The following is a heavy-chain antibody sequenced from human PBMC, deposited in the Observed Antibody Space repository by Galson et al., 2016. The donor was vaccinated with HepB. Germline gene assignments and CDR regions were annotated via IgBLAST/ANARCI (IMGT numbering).Heavy chain of an antibody. D-gene: IGHD5-24*01. CDR3: AREFALEMGGDY. J-gene: IGHJ4*02. CDR2: ISSSGSTI. V-gene: IGHV3-48*03. CDR1: GFTFSSYE. Sequence: SLRLSCAASGFTFSSYEMNWVRQAPGKGLEWVSYISSSGSTIYYADSVKGRFTISRDNAKNSLYLQMNSLRAEDTDVYYCAREFALEMGGDYWGQGTLVTVSS.